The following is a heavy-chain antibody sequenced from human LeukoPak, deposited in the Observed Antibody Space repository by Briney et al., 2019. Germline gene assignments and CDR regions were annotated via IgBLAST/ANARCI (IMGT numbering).Heavy chain of an antibody. CDR2: IIPILGIA. V-gene: IGHV1-69*04. CDR1: GGTFSSYA. D-gene: IGHD3-10*01. CDR3: ARAFTITMVWGVDNWFDP. J-gene: IGHJ5*02. Sequence: SVKVSCKASGGTFSSYAISWVRQAPGQGLEWMGRIIPILGIANYAQKFQGRVTITADKSTSTAYMELSSLRSEDTAVYYCARAFTITMVWGVDNWFDPWGQGTLVTVSS.